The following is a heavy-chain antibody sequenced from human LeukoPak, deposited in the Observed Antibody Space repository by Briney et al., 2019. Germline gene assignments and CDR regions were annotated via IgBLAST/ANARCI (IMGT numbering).Heavy chain of an antibody. CDR1: CASISSYY. V-gene: IGHV4-59*01. D-gene: IGHD6-13*01. Sequence: SETLSLTCSVSCASISSYYWSWIRQPAGEGLEYIGYISYTGSTNYNPSLMSRLTISVDTSKNQFSLNLKSVTAADMAVYYCARDIYSSSWTAPYYWGQGTLVTVSS. J-gene: IGHJ4*02. CDR2: ISYTGST. CDR3: ARDIYSSSWTAPYY.